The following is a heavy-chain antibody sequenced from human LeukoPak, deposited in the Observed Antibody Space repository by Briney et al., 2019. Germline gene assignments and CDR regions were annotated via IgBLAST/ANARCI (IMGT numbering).Heavy chain of an antibody. V-gene: IGHV4-34*01. CDR2: INHSGST. CDR3: ARVGAPLGDPLDY. CDR1: GGSFSGYY. J-gene: IGHJ4*02. Sequence: SETLSLTCAVYGGSFSGYYWSWIRQPPGKGLEWIGEINHSGSTNYNPSLKSRVTISVDTSKNQFSLKLSSVTAADTAVYYCARVGAPLGDPLDYWGQGTLVTVSS. D-gene: IGHD3-10*01.